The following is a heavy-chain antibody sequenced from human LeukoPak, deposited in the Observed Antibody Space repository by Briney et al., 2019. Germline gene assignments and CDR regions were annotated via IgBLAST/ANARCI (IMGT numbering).Heavy chain of an antibody. CDR2: INPNSGGT. J-gene: IGHJ5*02. CDR1: GYTFTGYY. V-gene: IGHV1-2*02. D-gene: IGHD2-15*01. CDR3: ARGTPEDIVVVVPGNWFDP. Sequence: GASVKVSCKASGYTFTGYYMHWVRQAPGQGLEWMGWINPNSGGTNYAQKFQGRVTMTRDTSISTAYMELSRLRSDDTAVYYCARGTPEDIVVVVPGNWFDPWGQGTLVTVSS.